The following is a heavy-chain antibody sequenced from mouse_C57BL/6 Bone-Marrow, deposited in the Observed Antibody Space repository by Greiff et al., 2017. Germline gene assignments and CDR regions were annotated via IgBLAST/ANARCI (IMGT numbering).Heavy chain of an antibody. Sequence: QVQLQQSGPELVKPGASVKISCKASGYSFTSYYIHWVKQRPGQGLEWIGWIYPGSGNTKYNEKFKGKATLTADTSSSTAYMQLSSLTSEDSAVYYGARLCATVVTDYWGQGTTVTVSS. J-gene: IGHJ2*01. CDR3: ARLCATVVTDY. CDR1: GYSFTSYY. CDR2: IYPGSGNT. V-gene: IGHV1-66*01. D-gene: IGHD1-1*01.